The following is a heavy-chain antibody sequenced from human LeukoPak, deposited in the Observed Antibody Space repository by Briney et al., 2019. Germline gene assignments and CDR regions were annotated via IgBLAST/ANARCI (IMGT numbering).Heavy chain of an antibody. CDR1: GFTFSKFA. Sequence: GGSLRLSCAASGFTFSKFAMIWVRQAPGKGLEWVSGISDSGGSTYYADSVKGRFTISRDNSKNTLCLQMNSLRAEDTAVYYCASQGGLLWFGELSGGMDVWGQGTTVTVSS. D-gene: IGHD3-10*01. J-gene: IGHJ6*02. CDR3: ASQGGLLWFGELSGGMDV. V-gene: IGHV3-23*01. CDR2: ISDSGGST.